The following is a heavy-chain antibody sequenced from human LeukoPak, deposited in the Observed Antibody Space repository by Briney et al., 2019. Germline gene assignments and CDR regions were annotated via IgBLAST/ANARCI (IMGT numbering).Heavy chain of an antibody. CDR3: AGGIGLWVWAFEN. CDR1: GFIFSNYV. CDR2: ISADGNAK. J-gene: IGHJ3*02. D-gene: IGHD3-16*01. Sequence: GGSLRLSCAGSGFIFSNYVLHWVRQSPDKGLEWLALISADGNAKFYADSVKGRFTISRDDSKNTLFLQMNSLGPDDTALYHCAGGIGLWVWAFENWGQGTMVTVSS. V-gene: IGHV3-30*04.